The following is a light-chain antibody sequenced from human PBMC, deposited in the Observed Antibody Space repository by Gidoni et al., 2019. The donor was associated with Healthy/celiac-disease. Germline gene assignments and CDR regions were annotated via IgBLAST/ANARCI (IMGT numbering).Light chain of an antibody. CDR1: QGIINY. CDR3: QKYNSAPLT. V-gene: IGKV1-27*01. J-gene: IGKJ4*01. CDR2: AAS. Sequence: DIQMTQSPSSLSASVGDRVTITCRASQGIINYLAWYQQKPGKVPKLLIYAASTLQSGVTSRFSGSGSGTDFTLTISSLQPEDVETYYCQKYNSAPLTFGGGTKVEIK.